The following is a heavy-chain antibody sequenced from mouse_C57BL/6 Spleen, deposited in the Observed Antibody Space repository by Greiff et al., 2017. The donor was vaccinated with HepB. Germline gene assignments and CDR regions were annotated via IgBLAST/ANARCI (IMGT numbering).Heavy chain of an antibody. CDR2: IHPNSGST. CDR1: GYTFTSYW. Sequence: QVQLQQPGAELVKPGASVKLSCKASGYTFTSYWMHWVKQGPGQGLEWIGMIHPNSGSTNYNEKFKSKATLTVAKSSSTAYMQLSSLTSEDSAVYYCADHPPYFDVWGTGTTVTVSS. V-gene: IGHV1-64*01. J-gene: IGHJ1*03. CDR3: ADHPPYFDV.